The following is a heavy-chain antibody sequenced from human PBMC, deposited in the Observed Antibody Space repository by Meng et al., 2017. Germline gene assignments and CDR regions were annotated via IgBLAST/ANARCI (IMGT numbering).Heavy chain of an antibody. CDR1: GYTFTSYG. J-gene: IGHJ6*02. Sequence: ASLKVSCKASGYTFTSYGISWVRQAPGQGLEWMGWISAYNGNTNYAQKLQGRVTMTTDTSTSTAYMELRSLRSDDTAVYYCASGSITMVRGEPYYYYGMDVWGQGTMVTVSS. V-gene: IGHV1-18*01. D-gene: IGHD3-10*01. CDR3: ASGSITMVRGEPYYYYGMDV. CDR2: ISAYNGNT.